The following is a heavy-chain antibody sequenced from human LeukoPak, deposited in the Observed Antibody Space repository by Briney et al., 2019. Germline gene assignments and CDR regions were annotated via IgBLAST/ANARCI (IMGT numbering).Heavy chain of an antibody. Sequence: SETLSLTCTVSGESISGFYWTWIRQPPGKGLEWIGYIYYSGSTNYNPSLKSRVTISVDTSKNQFSLKLSSVTAADTAVYYCARDSSSWGQIDYWGQGTLVTVSS. V-gene: IGHV4-59*01. CDR1: GESISGFY. CDR2: IYYSGST. D-gene: IGHD6-13*01. J-gene: IGHJ4*02. CDR3: ARDSSSWGQIDY.